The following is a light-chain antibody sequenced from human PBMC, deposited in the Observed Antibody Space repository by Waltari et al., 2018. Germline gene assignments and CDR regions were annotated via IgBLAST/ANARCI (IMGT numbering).Light chain of an antibody. V-gene: IGLV2-8*01. CDR2: EVS. J-gene: IGLJ1*01. CDR1: GSGCS. Sequence: QSALTQPPSASGSPGQSVTIPCPGTGSGCSVPWYQQLPGKAPKLLIYEVSKRPSGVPDRFSGSKSGNTASLTVSGLQAEDEGDYYCSSDAVSNNFYDFGSGTKVTVL. CDR3: SSDAVSNNFYD.